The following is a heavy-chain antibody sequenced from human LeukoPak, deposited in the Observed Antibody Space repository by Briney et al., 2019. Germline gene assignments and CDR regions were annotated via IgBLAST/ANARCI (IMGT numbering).Heavy chain of an antibody. V-gene: IGHV3-30*18. CDR2: ISYDGSNK. Sequence: PGRSLRLSCAASGFTFSSYGMHWVRQAPGKGLEWVAVISYDGSNKYYADSVKGRFTISRDNSKNTLYLQMNSLRAEDTAVYYCAKDVFWSGYYTMFDYWGQGTLVTVSS. D-gene: IGHD3-3*01. CDR1: GFTFSSYG. J-gene: IGHJ4*02. CDR3: AKDVFWSGYYTMFDY.